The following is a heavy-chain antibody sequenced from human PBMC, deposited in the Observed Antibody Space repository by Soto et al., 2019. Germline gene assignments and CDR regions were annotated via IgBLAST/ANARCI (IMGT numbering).Heavy chain of an antibody. D-gene: IGHD1-26*01. Sequence: SETLSLTCTVSGGSISSGGYYWSWIRQHPGKGLEWIGYIYYSGSTYYNPSLKSRVTISVDTSKNQFSLKLSSVTAADTAVYYCARGGFGGSYWSIYYYYGMDVWGQGTTVTVSS. V-gene: IGHV4-31*02. CDR3: ARGGFGGSYWSIYYYYGMDV. J-gene: IGHJ6*02. CDR1: GGSISSGGYY. CDR2: IYYSGST.